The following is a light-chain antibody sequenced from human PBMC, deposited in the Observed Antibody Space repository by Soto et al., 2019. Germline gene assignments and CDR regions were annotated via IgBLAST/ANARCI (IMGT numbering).Light chain of an antibody. CDR3: LLYYGGAGL. Sequence: QAVLTQEPPLTVSPGGTVTLTCASSTGEVSSGNFPNWFQQKPGQAPRALTYSTDSKYSWTPARFSGSLVGGKAALTLSGVQPEDEADYYCLLYYGGAGLFGTGTKVTVL. CDR1: TGEVSSGNF. J-gene: IGLJ1*01. V-gene: IGLV7-43*01. CDR2: STD.